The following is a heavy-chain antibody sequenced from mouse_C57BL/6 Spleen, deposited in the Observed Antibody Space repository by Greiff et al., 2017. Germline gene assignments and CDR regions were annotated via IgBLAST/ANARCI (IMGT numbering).Heavy chain of an antibody. CDR1: GFSFNTYA. Sequence: EVKLVESGGGLVQPKGSLKLSCAASGFSFNTYAMNWVRQAPGKGLEWVARIRSKSNNYATYYADSVKDRFTISRDDSESMLYLQMNNLKTEDTAMYYCVRQEGYDSWFAYWGQGTLVTVSA. CDR2: IRSKSNNYAT. J-gene: IGHJ3*01. D-gene: IGHD2-4*01. CDR3: VRQEGYDSWFAY. V-gene: IGHV10-1*01.